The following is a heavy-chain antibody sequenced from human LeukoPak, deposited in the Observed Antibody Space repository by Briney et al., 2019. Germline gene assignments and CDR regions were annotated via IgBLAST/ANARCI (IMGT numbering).Heavy chain of an antibody. D-gene: IGHD2-2*01. V-gene: IGHV3-7*01. CDR2: IKQDGSEK. CDR3: ARDIRIGDIVVVPAAWFDP. Sequence: PGGSLRLSCAASGFFFNNFAMNWVRQAPGKGLEWVANIKQDGSEKYYVDSVKGRFTISRDNAKNSLYLQMNSLRAEDTAVYYCARDIRIGDIVVVPAAWFDPWGQGTLVTVSS. CDR1: GFFFNNFA. J-gene: IGHJ5*02.